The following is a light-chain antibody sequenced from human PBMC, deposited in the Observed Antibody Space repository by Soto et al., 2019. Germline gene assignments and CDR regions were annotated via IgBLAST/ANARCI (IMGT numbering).Light chain of an antibody. Sequence: QSALTQPASVSGSPRQSITISCTGTSSDVGSYTLVSWYQQHPGKAPKLMIYEGSKRPSGVSNRFSGSKSGNTASLTISGLQAEDEADYYCQSYDSSLGGSVFGTVTKLTVL. V-gene: IGLV2-14*02. CDR1: SSDVGSYTL. CDR3: QSYDSSLGGSV. CDR2: EGS. J-gene: IGLJ1*01.